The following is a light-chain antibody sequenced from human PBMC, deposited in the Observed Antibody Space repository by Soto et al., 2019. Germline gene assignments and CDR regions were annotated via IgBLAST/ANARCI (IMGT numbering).Light chain of an antibody. CDR2: GSS. CDR3: QQYGSSPPT. CDR1: QSIVSNY. V-gene: IGKV3-20*01. J-gene: IGKJ1*01. Sequence: EIVMTQSPATLSVSPGERATLSCKASQSIVSNYLAWYQRRPGQAPRLLIYGSSSRATDIPARFSGSGSGTDFTLTITRLESEDFAVYYCQQYGSSPPTFGQGTKVEFK.